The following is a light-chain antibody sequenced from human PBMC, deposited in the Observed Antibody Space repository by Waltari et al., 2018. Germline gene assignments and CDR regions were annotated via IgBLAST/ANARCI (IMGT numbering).Light chain of an antibody. CDR1: QRLSSIY. CDR3: QQFDSSPGT. V-gene: IGKV3-20*01. CDR2: GTS. J-gene: IGKJ1*01. Sequence: EIVLTQSPGTLSLSPVERATLSCRASQRLSSIYLAWYQHKPGQAPRLLIYGTSSGATGIPDRFSGSGSGTDFTLTISRLEAEDFAVYYCQQFDSSPGTFGQGTKVEIK.